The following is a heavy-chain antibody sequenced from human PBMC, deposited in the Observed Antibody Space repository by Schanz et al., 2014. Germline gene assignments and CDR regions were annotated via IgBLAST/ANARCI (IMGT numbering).Heavy chain of an antibody. Sequence: EVQLVESGGGLIQPGGSLRLSCAVSGFTVNTNYMSWVRQAPGKGLEWVSYISSSSSTIYYADSVKGRFTISRDNSKNTLYLQMNSLRAEDTAVYYCAKGQLLSYYFDYWGQGTLVTVSS. J-gene: IGHJ4*02. CDR1: GFTVNTNY. D-gene: IGHD2-21*01. CDR2: ISSSSSTI. CDR3: AKGQLLSYYFDY. V-gene: IGHV3-48*01.